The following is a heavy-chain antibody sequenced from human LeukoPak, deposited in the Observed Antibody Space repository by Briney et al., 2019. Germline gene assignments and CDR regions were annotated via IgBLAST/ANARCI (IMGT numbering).Heavy chain of an antibody. CDR1: GFTFSSYA. Sequence: GGSLRLSCAASGFTFSSYAMSWVRQAPGKGLEWVSAISGRGDSTYYADSVKGRFTISRENSKNTLYLQMNSLRAEDTAVYYCAKDTRLWTVGAGDYWGQGTLVTVSS. V-gene: IGHV3-23*01. CDR3: AKDTRLWTVGAGDY. J-gene: IGHJ4*02. D-gene: IGHD1-26*01. CDR2: ISGRGDST.